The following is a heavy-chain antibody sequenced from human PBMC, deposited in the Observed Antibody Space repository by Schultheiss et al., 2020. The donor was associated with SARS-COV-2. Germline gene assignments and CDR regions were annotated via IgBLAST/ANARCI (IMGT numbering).Heavy chain of an antibody. Sequence: SETLSLTCAVSGGSISSSNWWSWVRQPPGKGLEWIGEIYHSGSTNYNPSLKSRVTISVDTSKNQFSLKLSSVTAADTAVYYCARKSTSCYSFDYWGQGTLVTVSS. CDR2: IYHSGST. J-gene: IGHJ4*02. V-gene: IGHV4-4*02. D-gene: IGHD2-2*01. CDR1: GGSISSSNW. CDR3: ARKSTSCYSFDY.